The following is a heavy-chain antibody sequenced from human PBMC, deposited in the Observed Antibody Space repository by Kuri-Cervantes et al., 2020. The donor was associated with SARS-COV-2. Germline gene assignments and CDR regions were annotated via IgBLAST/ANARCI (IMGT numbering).Heavy chain of an antibody. V-gene: IGHV3-33*01. CDR1: GFTFSSYA. D-gene: IGHD3-16*01. CDR2: IWHDATNK. CDR3: AREYFTLWGRTSWGPKNPKQSKAFDI. J-gene: IGHJ3*02. Sequence: GGSLGLSCAASGFTFSSYAMHWVRQAPGKGLEWVAAIWHDATNKYYVDSVRGRFTISRDNSKDTLYLQMNSLRADDTAVYYCAREYFTLWGRTSWGPKNPKQSKAFDIWGQGTMVTVSS.